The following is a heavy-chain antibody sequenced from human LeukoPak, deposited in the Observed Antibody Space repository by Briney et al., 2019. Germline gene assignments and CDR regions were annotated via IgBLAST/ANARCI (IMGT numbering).Heavy chain of an antibody. D-gene: IGHD4/OR15-4a*01. CDR1: GYTFTSYD. CDR3: ARFRYDYGDGPDY. V-gene: IGHV1-8*01. J-gene: IGHJ4*02. CDR2: ITPNSGNT. Sequence: ASVKVSCKASGYTFTSYDINWVRQAAGQGIDWMGFITPNSGNTGYAQKLQGRVTMTTDNSLSTAYMELSSLRSEDTAVYYCARFRYDYGDGPDYWGQGTLVTVSS.